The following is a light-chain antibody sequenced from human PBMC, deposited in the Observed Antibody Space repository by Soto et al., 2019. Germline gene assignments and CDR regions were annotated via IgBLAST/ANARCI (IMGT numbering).Light chain of an antibody. J-gene: IGLJ2*01. Sequence: QSALTQPASVSGSPGQSITISCTGTSSDVGSYNLVSWYQQHPGKAPILMIYEGSKRPSGVSNLFSRSKSVNTAAQTSSGLQAEDESDYCCCSYAGSHVVFGGGTKLTVL. CDR3: CSYAGSHVV. CDR2: EGS. CDR1: SSDVGSYNL. V-gene: IGLV2-23*01.